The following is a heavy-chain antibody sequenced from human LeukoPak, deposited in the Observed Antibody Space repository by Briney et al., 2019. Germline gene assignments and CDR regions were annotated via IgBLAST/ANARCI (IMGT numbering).Heavy chain of an antibody. Sequence: SETLSLTCTVSGGSISSSSYYWGWIRQPPGKGLEWIGSIYYSGSTYYHPSLKSRVTISVDTSKNQFSLKLSSVTAADTAVYYCARVNPYYDILTGYFDYWGQGTLVTVSS. V-gene: IGHV4-39*07. CDR3: ARVNPYYDILTGYFDY. D-gene: IGHD3-9*01. CDR2: IYYSGST. CDR1: GGSISSSSYY. J-gene: IGHJ4*02.